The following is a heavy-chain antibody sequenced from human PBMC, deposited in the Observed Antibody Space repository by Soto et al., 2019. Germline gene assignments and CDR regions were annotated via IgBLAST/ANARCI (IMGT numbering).Heavy chain of an antibody. CDR3: AKGPDGSGYYHNWFDS. CDR1: GFSFSDYA. D-gene: IGHD3-22*01. CDR2: ISRTGDSA. V-gene: IGHV3-23*01. Sequence: EVHLLESGGALVQPGGSLTLSCAASGFSFSDYARSWVRQAPGKGLEWVSSISRTGDSAYYADSLKGRFAISRDRSKNRLSLQMNSLRVEDTAVYYCAKGPDGSGYYHNWFDSWGQGTLITVSS. J-gene: IGHJ5*01.